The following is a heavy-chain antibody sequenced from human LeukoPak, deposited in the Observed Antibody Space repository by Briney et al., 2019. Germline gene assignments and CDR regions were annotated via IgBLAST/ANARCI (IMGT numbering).Heavy chain of an antibody. D-gene: IGHD6-19*01. CDR1: GYTFTGYY. J-gene: IGHJ4*02. CDR2: INPNSGGT. V-gene: IGHV1-2*02. Sequence: ASVKVSCKASGYTFTGYYMHWVRQAPGQGLEWMGWINPNSGGTNYAQKFQGRVTMTRDTSISTAYTELSRLRSDDTAVYYCVTSTGYSSGWSPNFDYWGQGTLVTVSS. CDR3: VTSTGYSSGWSPNFDY.